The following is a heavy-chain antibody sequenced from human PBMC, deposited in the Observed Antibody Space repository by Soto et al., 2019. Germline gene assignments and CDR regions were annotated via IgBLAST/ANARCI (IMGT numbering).Heavy chain of an antibody. CDR1: GYTFTNYA. CDR3: ATEDGVRDIALIPAAIDAMDV. V-gene: IGHV1-18*01. J-gene: IGHJ6*02. D-gene: IGHD2-2*01. Sequence: SVKVSCKSSGYTFTNYAITWVRQAPGQGLEWMGWISAYNGNTNYAQKLQGRVTITADKSTSTAYMELSSLRSEDTAVYYCATEDGVRDIALIPAAIDAMDVWGQGTTVTVSS. CDR2: ISAYNGNT.